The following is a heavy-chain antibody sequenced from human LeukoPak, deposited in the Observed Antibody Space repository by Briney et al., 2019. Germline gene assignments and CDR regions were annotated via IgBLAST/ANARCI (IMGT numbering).Heavy chain of an antibody. CDR1: GYTFTSYY. V-gene: IGHV1-2*02. CDR3: ARGSVGYCSGGSCRNNWFDP. J-gene: IGHJ5*02. D-gene: IGHD2-15*01. CDR2: INPNSGGT. Sequence: ASVKVSCKASGYTFTSYYMHWVRQAPGQGLEWMGWINPNSGGTNYAQKFQGRVTMTRDTSISTAYMELSRLRSDDTAVYYCARGSVGYCSGGSCRNNWFDPWGQGTLVTVSS.